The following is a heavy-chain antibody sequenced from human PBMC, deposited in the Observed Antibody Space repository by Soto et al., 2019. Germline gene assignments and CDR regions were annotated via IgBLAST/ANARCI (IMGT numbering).Heavy chain of an antibody. J-gene: IGHJ4*02. Sequence: KASETLSLTCIVSGESISSSSYYWGWIRQPPGKGLEWIGSFYYSGRTYYNPSFKSRVTISIATSKNQFSLKLSSVTATDTAVYYCARQRTTVVTQAYFDHWGQGALVTVSS. CDR1: GESISSSSYY. CDR3: ARQRTTVVTQAYFDH. CDR2: FYYSGRT. D-gene: IGHD2-21*02. V-gene: IGHV4-39*01.